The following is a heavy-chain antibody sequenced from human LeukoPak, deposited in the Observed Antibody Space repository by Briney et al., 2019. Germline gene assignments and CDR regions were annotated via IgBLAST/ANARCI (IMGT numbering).Heavy chain of an antibody. CDR1: GFTFSSYW. Sequence: GGSLRLSCAASGFTFSSYWMSWVRQAPGKGLEWVADIKQDGSEKYYVDSVKGRFTISRDSAKNSLYLQMNSLRAEDTAVYYCAREGRVSGLYYGMDVWGQGTTVTVSS. V-gene: IGHV3-7*01. D-gene: IGHD3-10*01. J-gene: IGHJ6*02. CDR3: AREGRVSGLYYGMDV. CDR2: IKQDGSEK.